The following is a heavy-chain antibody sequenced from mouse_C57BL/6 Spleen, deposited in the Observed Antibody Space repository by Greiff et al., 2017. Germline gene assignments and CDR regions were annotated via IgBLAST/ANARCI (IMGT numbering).Heavy chain of an antibody. CDR1: GYAFSSSW. J-gene: IGHJ2*01. D-gene: IGHD1-1*01. CDR2: IYPGDGDT. V-gene: IGHV1-82*01. Sequence: QVQLQQSGPELVKPGASVKISCKASGYAFSSSWMNWVKQRPGKGLEWIGRIYPGDGDTNYNGKFKGKATLTADKSSSTAYMQLSSLTSEDSAVYFCARRTTGGFDYGGQGTTLTVSS. CDR3: ARRTTGGFDY.